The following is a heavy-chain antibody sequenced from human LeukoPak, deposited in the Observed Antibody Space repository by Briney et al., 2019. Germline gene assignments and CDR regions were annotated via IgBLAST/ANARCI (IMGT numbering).Heavy chain of an antibody. V-gene: IGHV3-30*04. D-gene: IGHD3/OR15-3a*01. CDR1: GFTFSSYA. CDR3: ARDSGFSGTQRGEY. J-gene: IGHJ4*02. Sequence: GGSLRLSCAASGFTFSSYAMHWIRQAPGKGLEWVAVISYDGSNKYYADSLKGRFTISRDNSKNTLYLQMNSLRADDTAVYYCARDSGFSGTQRGEYWGQGTLVTVSS. CDR2: ISYDGSNK.